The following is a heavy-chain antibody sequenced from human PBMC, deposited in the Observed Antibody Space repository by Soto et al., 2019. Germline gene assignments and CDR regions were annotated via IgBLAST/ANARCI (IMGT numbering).Heavy chain of an antibody. D-gene: IGHD2-8*01. J-gene: IGHJ5*02. V-gene: IGHV1-69*13. CDR1: GGTFSSYA. CDR3: ARSCTNLGCFSWFDP. CDR2: IIPILGTA. Sequence: GASVKVSCKASGGTFSSYAISWVRQAPGQGLEWMGGIIPILGTANYAQKFQGRVTITADESTSTAYMELSSLRSEDTAVYYCARSCTNLGCFSWFDPWGQGTLVTVSS.